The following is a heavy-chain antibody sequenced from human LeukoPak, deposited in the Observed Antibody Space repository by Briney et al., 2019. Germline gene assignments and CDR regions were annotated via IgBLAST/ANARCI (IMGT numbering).Heavy chain of an antibody. V-gene: IGHV3-30-3*01. D-gene: IGHD6-6*01. CDR1: GFTFSSYA. Sequence: PGGSLRLSCAASGFTFSSYAMHWVRQAPGKGLEWVAVISYDGSNKYYADSVKGRFTISRDNSKNTLYLQMNSLRAEDTAVYYCARAPEYSSSVGGPKAKNAAAEYFQHWGQGTLVTVSS. J-gene: IGHJ1*01. CDR3: ARAPEYSSSVGGPKAKNAAAEYFQH. CDR2: ISYDGSNK.